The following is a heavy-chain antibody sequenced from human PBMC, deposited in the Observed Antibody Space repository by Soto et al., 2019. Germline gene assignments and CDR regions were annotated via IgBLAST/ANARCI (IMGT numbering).Heavy chain of an antibody. CDR2: IYYSGTT. J-gene: IGHJ6*02. Sequence: QLRLQESGSGLVKPSQTLSLTCTVSNGSVSSGTYSWSWVRQPPGKGLEWIGYIYYSGTTYYTPSLKSRLTMSIDRANDHFSLNLTSVTAADTAVYFCARGHYYYGMDVWGQGITVTVSS. CDR1: NGSVSSGTYS. CDR3: ARGHYYYGMDV. V-gene: IGHV4-30-2*01.